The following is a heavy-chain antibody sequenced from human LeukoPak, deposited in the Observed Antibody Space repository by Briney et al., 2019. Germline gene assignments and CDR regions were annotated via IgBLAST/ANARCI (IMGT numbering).Heavy chain of an antibody. CDR1: GGSISSYY. V-gene: IGHV4-59*08. J-gene: IGHJ2*01. D-gene: IGHD1-26*01. CDR3: ASRTHSGSYLTWYFDL. Sequence: SETLSLTCTDSGGSISSYYWSWIRQPPGKGLEWIGYIYYSGSTNYNPSLKSRVTISVDTSQNQFSMKLSAVTAADRAVYYCASRTHSGSYLTWYFDLWGRGTLVTVSS. CDR2: IYYSGST.